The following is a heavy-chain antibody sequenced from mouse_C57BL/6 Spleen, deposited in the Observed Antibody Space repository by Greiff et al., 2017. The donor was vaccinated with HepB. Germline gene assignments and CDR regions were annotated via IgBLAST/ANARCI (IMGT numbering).Heavy chain of an antibody. CDR2: FHPYNDDT. V-gene: IGHV1-47*01. D-gene: IGHD2-4*01. CDR1: GYTFTTYP. CDR3: ARGGPYYDYDEGAPFDY. J-gene: IGHJ2*01. Sequence: VQLQQSGAELVKPGASVKMSCKASGYTFTTYPIEWMKQNHGKSLEWIGNFHPYNDDTKYNEKFKGKATLTVEKSSSTVYLELSRLTSDDSAVYYCARGGPYYDYDEGAPFDYWGQGTTPTVSS.